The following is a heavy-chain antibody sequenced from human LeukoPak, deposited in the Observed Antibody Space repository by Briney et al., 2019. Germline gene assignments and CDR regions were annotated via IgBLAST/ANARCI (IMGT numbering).Heavy chain of an antibody. CDR3: ARDEGAYTY. Sequence: GGSLRLSCAASGFTFSNYWMTWVRQAPGKGLEWAANIKQDGSEKYYVDSVKGRFTISRDNAKNLLYLQMNSLRAEDTAVYYCARDEGAYTYGGQGTLVTVSS. CDR2: IKQDGSEK. J-gene: IGHJ4*02. CDR1: GFTFSNYW. D-gene: IGHD5-18*01. V-gene: IGHV3-7*01.